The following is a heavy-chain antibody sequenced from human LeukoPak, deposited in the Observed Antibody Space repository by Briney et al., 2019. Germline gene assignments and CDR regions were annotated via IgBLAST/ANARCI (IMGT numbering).Heavy chain of an antibody. CDR2: ISSSSSYI. V-gene: IGHV3-21*01. J-gene: IGHJ1*01. CDR3: ARDSGRYFDWLLFPNAEYFQH. D-gene: IGHD3-9*01. CDR1: GFTFSSYS. Sequence: KPGGSLRLSCAASGFTFSSYSMNWVRQAPGKGLEWVSSISSSSSYIYYADSVKGRFTISRDNAKSSLYLQMNSLRAEDTAVYYCARDSGRYFDWLLFPNAEYFQHWGQGTLVTVSS.